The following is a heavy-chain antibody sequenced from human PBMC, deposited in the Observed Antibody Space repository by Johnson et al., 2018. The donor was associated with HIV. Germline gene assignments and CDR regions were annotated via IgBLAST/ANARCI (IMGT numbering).Heavy chain of an antibody. D-gene: IGHD3-22*01. J-gene: IGHJ3*01. CDR1: GFIFSSYW. CDR2: INSDGSST. CDR3: ARDRGQWLLGMSDAFDV. Sequence: VQLVESGGGLVQPGGSLRLSCAASGFIFSSYWMHWVRQAPGKGLVWVSRINSDGSSTTYADSVKGRFTISRDNSKNTLYLQMNSLRAEDTAVYYCARDRGQWLLGMSDAFDVWGQVTMATVSS. V-gene: IGHV3-74*01.